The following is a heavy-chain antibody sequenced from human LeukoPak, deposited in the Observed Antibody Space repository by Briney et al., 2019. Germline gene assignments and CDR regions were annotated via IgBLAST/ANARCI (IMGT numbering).Heavy chain of an antibody. CDR3: ARDRCSSTSYYSDYYYGVDV. V-gene: IGHV4-59*01. CDR2: IYYGGST. Sequence: SETLSLTCTVSGGSISGYYWNWIRQPPGKGLEWIGYIYYGGSTNYNPSLKSRVTISVDTSKNQFSLKLSSVTAADTAVYYCARDRCSSTSYYSDYYYGVDVWGQGTPVTVSS. J-gene: IGHJ6*02. CDR1: GGSISGYY. D-gene: IGHD2-2*01.